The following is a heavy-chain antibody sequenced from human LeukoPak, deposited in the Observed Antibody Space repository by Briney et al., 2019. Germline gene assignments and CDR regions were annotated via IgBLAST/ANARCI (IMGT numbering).Heavy chain of an antibody. Sequence: SETLSLTCAVYGGSFSAYYWSWLRQPPGKGLEWIGEINHSGSTNYNPSLKSRVTISVDTSKNQFSLKLSSVTAADTAVYYCARATTMVRGLRNWGQGTLVTVSS. CDR2: INHSGST. CDR1: GGSFSAYY. CDR3: ARATTMVRGLRN. D-gene: IGHD3-10*01. J-gene: IGHJ4*02. V-gene: IGHV4-34*01.